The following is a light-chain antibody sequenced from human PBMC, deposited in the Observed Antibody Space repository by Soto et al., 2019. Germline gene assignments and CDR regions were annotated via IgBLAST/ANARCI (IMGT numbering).Light chain of an antibody. CDR3: QQANSFPLT. CDR1: QSVSGN. V-gene: IGKV3-15*01. J-gene: IGKJ4*01. Sequence: EMVMTQSPATLSVSPGERATLSCRASQSVSGNLAWYQQKPGQAPRLLIYGASTRATGIPARFSGSGSGTEFTLTISSLQPEDFATYYCQQANSFPLTFGGGTKVEIK. CDR2: GAS.